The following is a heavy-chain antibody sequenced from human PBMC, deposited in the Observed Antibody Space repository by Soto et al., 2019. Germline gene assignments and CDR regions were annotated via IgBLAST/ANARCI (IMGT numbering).Heavy chain of an antibody. D-gene: IGHD2-2*01. Sequence: QVQLVQSGAEVKKPGSSVKVSCEASGGTFGSYAISWVRQAPGQGLEWMGGIIPIPGTANYAQKFQGRVTIAADESTSTAYMELSSLRSEDTAVYYCARSQGSSTSLEIYYYYYYGMDVWDQGTTVTVSS. CDR1: GGTFGSYA. V-gene: IGHV1-69*01. CDR3: ARSQGSSTSLEIYYYYYYGMDV. CDR2: IIPIPGTA. J-gene: IGHJ6*02.